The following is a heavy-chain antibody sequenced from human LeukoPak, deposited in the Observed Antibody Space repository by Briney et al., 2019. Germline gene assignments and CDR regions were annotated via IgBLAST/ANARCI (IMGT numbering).Heavy chain of an antibody. Sequence: GGSLRLSCAASGFTFDDYAMHWVRQAPGKGLEWVSGISWNSGSIGYADSVKGRFTISRDNAKNSLYLQMNSLRAEDTALYYCAKDISVFGELYWGYFDYWGQGTLVTVSS. CDR2: ISWNSGSI. J-gene: IGHJ4*02. CDR3: AKDISVFGELYWGYFDY. D-gene: IGHD3-10*02. CDR1: GFTFDDYA. V-gene: IGHV3-9*01.